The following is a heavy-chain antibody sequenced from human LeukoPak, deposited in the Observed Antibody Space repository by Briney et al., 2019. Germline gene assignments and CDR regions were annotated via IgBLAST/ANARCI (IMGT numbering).Heavy chain of an antibody. J-gene: IGHJ4*02. CDR2: IYYSGST. CDR3: ARHSGSYLRDFAC. CDR1: GGSISTYY. Sequence: SETLSLTCTVSGGSISTYYWSWIRQPPGKGLEWIGYIYYSGSTNYNPSLKSRVTMSVDTSNNQFSLKVSSVTAADTAVYYCARHSGSYLRDFACWGQGTLVTVSS. V-gene: IGHV4-59*01. D-gene: IGHD1-26*01.